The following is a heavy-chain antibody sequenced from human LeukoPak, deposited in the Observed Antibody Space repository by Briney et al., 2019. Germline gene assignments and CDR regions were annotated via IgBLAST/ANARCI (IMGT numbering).Heavy chain of an antibody. V-gene: IGHV3-7*01. J-gene: IGHJ3*02. Sequence: GGSLRLSCAASGFTFSSYWMSWVRQAPGKGLEWVANIKQDGSEKYYVDSVKGRFTISRDNAKNSLYLQMNSLRAEDTAVYYCARDSPLPYSSPGAFDIWGQGTMVTVSS. CDR1: GFTFSSYW. CDR2: IKQDGSEK. D-gene: IGHD6-13*01. CDR3: ARDSPLPYSSPGAFDI.